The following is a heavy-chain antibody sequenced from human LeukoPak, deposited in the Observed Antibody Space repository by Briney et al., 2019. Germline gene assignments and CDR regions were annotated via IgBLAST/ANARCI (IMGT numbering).Heavy chain of an antibody. CDR2: ISSSSSYI. V-gene: IGHV3-21*01. J-gene: IGHJ4*02. CDR1: GFTFSSYS. Sequence: GGSLRLSCAASGFTFSSYSMNWVRQAPGKGLEWVSSISSSSSYIYYADSVKGRFTISRDNAKNSLYLQMNSLRAEDTAVYYCARDPSFGVYSGSQPIDYWGQGTLVTVSS. D-gene: IGHD1-26*01. CDR3: ARDPSFGVYSGSQPIDY.